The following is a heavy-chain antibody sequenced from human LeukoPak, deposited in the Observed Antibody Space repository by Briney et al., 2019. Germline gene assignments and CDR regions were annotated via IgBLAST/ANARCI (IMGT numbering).Heavy chain of an antibody. CDR3: TREQDREASATVVGDY. V-gene: IGHV3-7*01. Sequence: GGSLRLSCAASGFTFSSYWMSWVRQAPGKGLEWVANIKQDGSEKYYVDSVKGRFTISRDNAKNSLYLQMNSLRAEDTAVYYCTREQDREASATVVGDYWGQGTLVTVSS. J-gene: IGHJ4*02. CDR1: GFTFSSYW. D-gene: IGHD4-23*01. CDR2: IKQDGSEK.